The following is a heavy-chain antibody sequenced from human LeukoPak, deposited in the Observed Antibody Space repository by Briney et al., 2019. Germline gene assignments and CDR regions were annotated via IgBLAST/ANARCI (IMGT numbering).Heavy chain of an antibody. V-gene: IGHV4-30-2*03. D-gene: IGHD1-1*01. CDR1: GGSISSGGYY. Sequence: PSETLSLTCTVSGGSISSGGYYWSWIRQPPGKGLEWIGYIYHSGSTYYNPSLKSRVSISIDTSKNQFSLKLYSVTASDAAIYYCARHLSGTTMAHYFDFWGQGTLVTVSS. CDR3: ARHLSGTTMAHYFDF. J-gene: IGHJ4*02. CDR2: IYHSGST.